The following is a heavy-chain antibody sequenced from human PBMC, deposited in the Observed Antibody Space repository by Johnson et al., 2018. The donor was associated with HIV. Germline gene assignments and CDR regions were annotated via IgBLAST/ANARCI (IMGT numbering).Heavy chain of an antibody. J-gene: IGHJ3*02. D-gene: IGHD6-13*01. V-gene: IGHV3-30*02. Sequence: QVQLVESGGGVVQPGGSLRLSCAASGFTFSSYGMHWVRQAPGKGLEWVAFIRYDGSNNYYADSVKGRFTISRDNSKNTLYLQMNSLRAEDTAVYYCAKCIWGSSLIDAFDIWGQGTVVTVSS. CDR3: AKCIWGSSLIDAFDI. CDR2: IRYDGSNN. CDR1: GFTFSSYG.